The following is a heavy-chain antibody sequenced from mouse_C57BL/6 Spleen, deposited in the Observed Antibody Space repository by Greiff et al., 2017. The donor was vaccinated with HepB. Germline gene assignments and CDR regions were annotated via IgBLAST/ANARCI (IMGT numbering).Heavy chain of an antibody. J-gene: IGHJ1*03. CDR2: IDPSDSYT. D-gene: IGHD1-1*01. CDR1: GYTFTSYW. CDR3: SRSHYYGSSLGYFDV. V-gene: IGHV1-59*01. Sequence: QVQLQQPGAELVRPGTSVKLSCKASGYTFTSYWMHWVKQRPGQGLEWIGVIDPSDSYTNYNQKFKGKATLTVDTSSSTAYMQLSSLTSEDSAVYYCSRSHYYGSSLGYFDVWGTGTTVTVSS.